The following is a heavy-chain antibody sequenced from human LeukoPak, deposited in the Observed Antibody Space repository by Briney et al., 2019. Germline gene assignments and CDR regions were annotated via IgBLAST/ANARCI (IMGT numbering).Heavy chain of an antibody. CDR3: ARSPPQLDYYDSSGLSFDY. V-gene: IGHV5-51*01. CDR1: GYSFTSYW. D-gene: IGHD3-22*01. CDR2: IYPGDSDT. J-gene: IGHJ4*02. Sequence: GESLKISCKGSGYSFTSYWIGWVRQMPGKGLEWMGIIYPGDSDTRYSPSFQGQVTISADKSISTAYLQWSSLKASDTAMYYCARSPPQLDYYDSSGLSFDYWGQGTLVTVSS.